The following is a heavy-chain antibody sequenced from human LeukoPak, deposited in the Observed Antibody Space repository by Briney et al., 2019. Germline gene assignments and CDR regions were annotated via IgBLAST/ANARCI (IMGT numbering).Heavy chain of an antibody. J-gene: IGHJ6*02. V-gene: IGHV1-46*01. CDR2: INPGGGST. Sequence: GASVKVSCKASGCTFTSFYIHWVRQAPGQGLEWMGIINPGGGSTSYAQKFQGRVTMTRDTSTNTVYMELSSLRSEDTAVYYCARDTNYQLTYYYHGMDVWGQGTTVTVSS. CDR1: GCTFTSFY. D-gene: IGHD4/OR15-4a*01. CDR3: ARDTNYQLTYYYHGMDV.